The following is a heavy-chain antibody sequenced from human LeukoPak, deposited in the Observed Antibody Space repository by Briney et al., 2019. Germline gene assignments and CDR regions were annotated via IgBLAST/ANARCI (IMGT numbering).Heavy chain of an antibody. D-gene: IGHD6-6*01. CDR1: GGSISSYY. CDR3: ARDSIIAARQTRFDY. V-gene: IGHV4-4*07. Sequence: SETLSLTCTVSGGSISSYYWSWIWQPAGKGLEWIGRIYTSGSTNYNPSLKSRVTMSVDTSKNQFSLKLSSVTAADTAVYYCARDSIIAARQTRFDYWGQGTLVTVSS. CDR2: IYTSGST. J-gene: IGHJ4*02.